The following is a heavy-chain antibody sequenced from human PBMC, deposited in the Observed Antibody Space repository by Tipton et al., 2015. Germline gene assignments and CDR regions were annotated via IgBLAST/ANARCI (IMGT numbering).Heavy chain of an antibody. J-gene: IGHJ6*02. CDR3: AGDVRVSGGRITMVRGSPGSGMDV. CDR1: GGSISNGGYY. CDR2: IYYSGST. Sequence: TLSLTCTVSGGSISNGGYYWTWIRQHPGKGLEWIGSIYYSGSTYYNPSLKSRVTILVDTSQNQFSLKLSSVTAADTAVYYCAGDVRVSGGRITMVRGSPGSGMDVWGQGTTVTVSS. V-gene: IGHV4-31*03. D-gene: IGHD3-10*01.